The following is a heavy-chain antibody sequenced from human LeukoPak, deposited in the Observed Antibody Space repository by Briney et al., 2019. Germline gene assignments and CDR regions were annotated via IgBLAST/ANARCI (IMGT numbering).Heavy chain of an antibody. CDR2: MSTDGSYI. D-gene: IGHD6-19*01. V-gene: IGHV3-21*01. CDR1: GVTLSSYN. J-gene: IGHJ5*02. Sequence: GGSLRLSCVASGVTLSSYNMNWVRQAPGKGLEWVSFMSTDGSYIHYADSVKGRFIISRDNAKNSLYLQMNSLRAEDTAVYYCVRGTIAVDGRGWFDPWGQGSLVTVSS. CDR3: VRGTIAVDGRGWFDP.